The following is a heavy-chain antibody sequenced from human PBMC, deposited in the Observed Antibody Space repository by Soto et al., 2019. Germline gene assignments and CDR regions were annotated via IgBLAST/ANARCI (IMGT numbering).Heavy chain of an antibody. CDR1: VFTVISYW. J-gene: IGHJ6*02. CDR2: IKQEGSEK. CDR3: ARDTVPTYISHYYYGMDV. D-gene: IGHD4-17*01. Sequence: PGGSRRRACSSSVFTVISYWMSWFGQGPGSWLEWVANIKQEGSEKYYVDSVKGRFTISRDNAKNSLYLQMNSLRAEDTAVYYCARDTVPTYISHYYYGMDVWGQGTTVTVSS. V-gene: IGHV3-7*03.